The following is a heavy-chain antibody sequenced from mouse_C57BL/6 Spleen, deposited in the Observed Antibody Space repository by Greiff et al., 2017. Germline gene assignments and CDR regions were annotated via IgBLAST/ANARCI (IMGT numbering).Heavy chain of an antibody. Sequence: QVHVKQPGAELVKPGASVKLSCKASGYTFTSYWMHWVKQRPGQGLEWIGMIHPNSGRTNYNEKFKSKATQTVDKSSSTAYMRLSSVTSEDSAGDYCADGNSWLAYWGQGTLVTVSA. CDR3: ADGNSWLAY. J-gene: IGHJ3*01. D-gene: IGHD2-1*01. V-gene: IGHV1-64*01. CDR1: GYTFTSYW. CDR2: IHPNSGRT.